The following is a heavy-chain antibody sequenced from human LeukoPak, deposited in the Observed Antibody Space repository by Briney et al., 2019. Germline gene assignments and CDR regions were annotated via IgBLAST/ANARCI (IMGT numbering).Heavy chain of an antibody. D-gene: IGHD5-18*01. CDR1: GFTFSTFA. Sequence: KTGGSLRLSCAASGFTFSTFAMIWVRQPPGEGLEWVSSIFPSGGEIHYADSVRGRFTISRDNSKSTLSLQMNSLRVEDTAVYYCARVRPGYSYGSYYFDYWGQGTLVTVSS. CDR3: ARVRPGYSYGSYYFDY. V-gene: IGHV3-23*01. CDR2: IFPSGGEI. J-gene: IGHJ4*02.